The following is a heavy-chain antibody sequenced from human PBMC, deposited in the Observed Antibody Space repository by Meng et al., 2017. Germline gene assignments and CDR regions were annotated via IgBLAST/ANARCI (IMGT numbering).Heavy chain of an antibody. V-gene: IGHV3-11*04. CDR2: ISSSGSTI. CDR1: GFTFSDYY. D-gene: IGHD6-6*01. J-gene: IGHJ2*01. Sequence: GELVESGGCLVKPGGSLRRSCAASGFTFSDYYMSWIRQAPGKGLEWVSYISSSGSTIYYADSVKGRFTISRDNAKNSLYLQMNSLRAEDTAVYYCARSISSSPQNYWYFDLWGRGTLVTVSS. CDR3: ARSISSSPQNYWYFDL.